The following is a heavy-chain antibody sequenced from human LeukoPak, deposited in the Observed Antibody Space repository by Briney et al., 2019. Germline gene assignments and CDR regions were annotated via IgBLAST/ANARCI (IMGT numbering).Heavy chain of an antibody. CDR3: ARAAIAAARIYYYMDV. D-gene: IGHD6-13*01. CDR1: GFTFSNYS. V-gene: IGHV3-21*01. J-gene: IGHJ6*03. Sequence: GGSLRLSCAAPGFTFSNYSMNWVRQAPGKGLEWVSFISTSSSYIHNADSVKGRFTISRDNAENSLYLQMNSLRAEDTAVYYCARAAIAAARIYYYMDVWGKGTTVTVSS. CDR2: ISTSSSYI.